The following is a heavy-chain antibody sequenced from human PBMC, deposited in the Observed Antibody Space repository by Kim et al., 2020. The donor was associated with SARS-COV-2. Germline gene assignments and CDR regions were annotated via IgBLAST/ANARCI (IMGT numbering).Heavy chain of an antibody. V-gene: IGHV4-39*01. J-gene: IGHJ3*02. D-gene: IGHD3-9*01. Sequence: SETLSLTCTVSGGSISSSSYYWGWIRQPPGKGLEWIGSIYYSGSTYYNPSLKSRVTISVDTSKNQFSLKLSSVTAADTAVYYCASRSSHYDILRVFDIWGQGTMVTVSS. CDR1: GGSISSSSYY. CDR3: ASRSSHYDILRVFDI. CDR2: IYYSGST.